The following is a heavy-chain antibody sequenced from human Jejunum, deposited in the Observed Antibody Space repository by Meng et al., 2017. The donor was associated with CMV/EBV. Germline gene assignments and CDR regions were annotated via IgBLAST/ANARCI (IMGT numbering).Heavy chain of an antibody. J-gene: IGHJ4*02. CDR3: ARAGYSSIGYSSSWPPGDFDS. V-gene: IGHV6-1*01. D-gene: IGHD6-13*01. CDR2: THYRSNWYN. Sequence: WNWNRQSPTRGLEWLGMTHYRSNWYNDYAASVKTRISINADTSKNQFSLQLNSVTPEDTAVYYCARAGYSSIGYSSSWPPGDFDSWGQGTLVTVSS.